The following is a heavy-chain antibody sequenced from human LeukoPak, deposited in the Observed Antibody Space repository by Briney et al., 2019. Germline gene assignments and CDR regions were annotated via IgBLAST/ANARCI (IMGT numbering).Heavy chain of an antibody. CDR3: ARVRGYCSGGSCYRDLAFDI. D-gene: IGHD2-15*01. V-gene: IGHV3-48*01. CDR1: GFTFSSYS. Sequence: GGSLRLSCAASGFTFSSYSMNWVRQAPGKGLEWVSYISSSSSTIYYADSVKGRFTISRDNAKNTLYLQMNSLRAEDTAVYYCARVRGYCSGGSCYRDLAFDIWGQGTMVTVSS. J-gene: IGHJ3*02. CDR2: ISSSSSTI.